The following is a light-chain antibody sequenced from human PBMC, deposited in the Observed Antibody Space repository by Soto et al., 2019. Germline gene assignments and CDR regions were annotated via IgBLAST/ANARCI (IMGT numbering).Light chain of an antibody. J-gene: IGKJ1*01. CDR2: AAS. CDR3: QKFDGAQWT. CDR1: QGISNY. Sequence: DIQMTQSPSSLSASVGDRVTITCRASQGISNYLAWYQMQPGKAPKLLIYAASTLHSGVPSRFSGSGSVTDFTLTLTSLQPEDVATYYCQKFDGAQWTFGQGTKVEIK. V-gene: IGKV1-27*01.